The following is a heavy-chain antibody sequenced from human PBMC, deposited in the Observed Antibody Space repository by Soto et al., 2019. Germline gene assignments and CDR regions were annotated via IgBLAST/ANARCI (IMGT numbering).Heavy chain of an antibody. CDR1: GFTFDDYA. Sequence: EVQLVESGGALVQPGGSLRLSCAGSGFTFDDYAMHWVRRAPGKGLEWVSGISYNSGSVGYADSVTGRFTISRDHAKSSLYLQTNSLESEDTAFYYCSIPKVGFWSGYYSDRCVDHWGQGTLVTVSS. CDR2: ISYNSGSV. D-gene: IGHD3-3*01. J-gene: IGHJ4*02. CDR3: SIPKVGFWSGYYSDRCVDH. V-gene: IGHV3-9*01.